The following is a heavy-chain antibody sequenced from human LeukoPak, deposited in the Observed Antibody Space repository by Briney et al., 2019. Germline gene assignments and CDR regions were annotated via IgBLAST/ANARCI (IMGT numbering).Heavy chain of an antibody. CDR3: ARDIAVAVADAFDI. CDR1: GFTFSSYW. Sequence: GGSLRLSCAASGFTFSSYWMSWVRQAPGKGLEWVANIKQDGSEKYYVDSVKGRFTISRDNAKISLYLQMNSLRAEDTAVYYCARDIAVAVADAFDIWGQGTMVTVSS. V-gene: IGHV3-7*01. CDR2: IKQDGSEK. J-gene: IGHJ3*02. D-gene: IGHD6-19*01.